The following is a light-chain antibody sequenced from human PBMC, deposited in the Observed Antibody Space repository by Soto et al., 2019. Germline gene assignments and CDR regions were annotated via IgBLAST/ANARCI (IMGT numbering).Light chain of an antibody. Sequence: QSVLTQPASVSGSPGQSITISCVGTSSDVGRYTYVSWYQQYPGKAPKLIIYDVYNRPSGVSNRFSGSKSGNTASLTISGLQAEDEADYYCTSYTSASTTYVFGSGTKVTV. J-gene: IGLJ1*01. CDR3: TSYTSASTTYV. V-gene: IGLV2-14*01. CDR2: DVY. CDR1: SSDVGRYTY.